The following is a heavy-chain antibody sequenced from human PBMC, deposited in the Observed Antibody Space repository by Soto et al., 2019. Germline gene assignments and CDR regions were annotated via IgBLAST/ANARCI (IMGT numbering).Heavy chain of an antibody. Sequence: GSLRLSCAASGFPFSSYAMSWVRQAPGKGLEWVSAISGSGGSTYYADSGKGRFTISRDNSKNTLYLQMNSLRAEDTAVYYCAKLRESRWGELWSLDYWGQGTLVTVSS. CDR3: AKLRESRWGELWSLDY. J-gene: IGHJ4*02. V-gene: IGHV3-23*01. D-gene: IGHD3-16*01. CDR2: ISGSGGST. CDR1: GFPFSSYA.